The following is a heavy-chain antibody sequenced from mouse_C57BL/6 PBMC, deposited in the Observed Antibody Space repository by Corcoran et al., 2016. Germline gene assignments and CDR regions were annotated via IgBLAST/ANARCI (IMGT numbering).Heavy chain of an antibody. CDR2: IYPGSGNT. Sequence: QVQLHQSGPELVKPGASVEIFCKASGYRFTSHYIHWVKQRPGQGLEWIGWIYPGSGNTKYNEKFKGKATLTAATSSSTAYMQLSSLTSEDSAVYYCARFITTVVAHFDYWGQGTTLTVSS. CDR1: GYRFTSHY. V-gene: IGHV1-66*01. J-gene: IGHJ2*01. D-gene: IGHD1-1*01. CDR3: ARFITTVVAHFDY.